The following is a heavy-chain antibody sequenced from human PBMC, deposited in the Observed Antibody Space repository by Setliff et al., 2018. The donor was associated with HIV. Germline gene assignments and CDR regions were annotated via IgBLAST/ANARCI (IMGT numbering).Heavy chain of an antibody. CDR3: ARVACSGGSCYSYFQH. D-gene: IGHD2-15*01. J-gene: IGHJ1*01. V-gene: IGHV1-3*01. Sequence: GASVKVSCKASGYTFTSYAIHWVRQAPGQRLEWMGWINAGNGNTKYAQKFQGRVSITRDASASTAYMELSSLRSEDTAMYYCARVACSGGSCYSYFQHWGQGTLVTVSS. CDR1: GYTFTSYA. CDR2: INAGNGNT.